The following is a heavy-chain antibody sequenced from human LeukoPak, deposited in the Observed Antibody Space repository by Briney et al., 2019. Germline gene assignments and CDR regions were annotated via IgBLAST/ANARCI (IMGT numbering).Heavy chain of an antibody. Sequence: GGSLRLSCAASGFTVSRNYMSWVRQAPGKGLEWVSVIYSDGSTYHADSVKGRFTISRDNSKNTLYLQMNSLRDEDTAVYYCARDKVVGATFFDYWGQGTLVTVSS. CDR1: GFTVSRNY. CDR2: IYSDGST. V-gene: IGHV3-53*01. J-gene: IGHJ4*02. D-gene: IGHD1-26*01. CDR3: ARDKVVGATFFDY.